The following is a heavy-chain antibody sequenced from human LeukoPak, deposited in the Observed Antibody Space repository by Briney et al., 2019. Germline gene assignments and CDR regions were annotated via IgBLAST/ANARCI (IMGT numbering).Heavy chain of an antibody. CDR1: GFTVSSNY. CDR3: ARDRDYDYVWGSHRPLYNWFDP. V-gene: IGHV3-21*01. CDR2: ISSSSSYI. D-gene: IGHD3-16*02. Sequence: GGSLRLSCAASGFTVSSNYMSWVRQAPGKGLEWVSSISSSSSYIYYADSVKGRFTISRDNAKNSLYLQMSSLRAEDTAVYYCARDRDYDYVWGSHRPLYNWFDPWGQGTLVTVSS. J-gene: IGHJ5*02.